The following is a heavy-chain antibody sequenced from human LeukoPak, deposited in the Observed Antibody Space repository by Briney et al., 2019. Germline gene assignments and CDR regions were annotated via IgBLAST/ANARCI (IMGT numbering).Heavy chain of an antibody. Sequence: GGSLRLSCAASGFTFSSYSMNWVRQAPGKGLEWVSSISSSSSYIYYADSVKGRFTISRDNAKNSLYLQMNSLRAEDTAVYYCARSPYLIRAIDYWGQGALVTVSS. D-gene: IGHD2-21*01. J-gene: IGHJ4*02. CDR2: ISSSSSYI. CDR1: GFTFSSYS. CDR3: ARSPYLIRAIDY. V-gene: IGHV3-21*01.